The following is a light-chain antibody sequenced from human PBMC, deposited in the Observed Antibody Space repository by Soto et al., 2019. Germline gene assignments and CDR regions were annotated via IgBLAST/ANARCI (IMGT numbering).Light chain of an antibody. CDR1: SSDVGAYNY. CDR3: SSYTSATTYV. J-gene: IGLJ1*01. Sequence: QSVLRQPASVSGSPGQSITISCPGTSSDVGAYNYDSWYQQYPGEAPKVIIYDVSHRPAGVSNRFSGSKSGNTASLTISGLQTKDEADYYCSSYTSATTYVFGTGTKVTVL. V-gene: IGLV2-14*01. CDR2: DVS.